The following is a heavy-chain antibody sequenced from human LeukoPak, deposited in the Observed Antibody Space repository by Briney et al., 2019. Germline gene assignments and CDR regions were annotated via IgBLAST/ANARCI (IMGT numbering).Heavy chain of an antibody. CDR2: MNPNSGNT. J-gene: IGHJ6*03. V-gene: IGHV1-8*01. Sequence: ASVKVSCKASGYTFTSYDINWVRQATGQGLEWMGWMNPNSGNTGYAQKFQGRVTMTRNTSISTAYMELSSLRSEDTAVYYCARVYCSGGSCYSGGPDYYYYYMEVWGKGTTVTVSS. CDR3: ARVYCSGGSCYSGGPDYYYYYMEV. D-gene: IGHD2-15*01. CDR1: GYTFTSYD.